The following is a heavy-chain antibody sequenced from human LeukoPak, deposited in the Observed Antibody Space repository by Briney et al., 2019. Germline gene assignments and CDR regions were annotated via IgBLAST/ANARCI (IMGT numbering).Heavy chain of an antibody. CDR2: IYYSGST. CDR1: GGSISSSSYY. J-gene: IGHJ3*02. V-gene: IGHV4-39*01. Sequence: SETLSLTCTVSGGSISSSSYYWGWIRQPPGKGLEWIGSIYYSGSTYYNPSLKSRVTISVDTSKNQFSLELSSVTAADTAVYYCAKITMGSLDAFDIWGQGTMVTVSS. CDR3: AKITMGSLDAFDI. D-gene: IGHD3-10*01.